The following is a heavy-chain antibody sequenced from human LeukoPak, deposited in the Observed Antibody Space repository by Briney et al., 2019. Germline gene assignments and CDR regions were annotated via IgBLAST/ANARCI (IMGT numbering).Heavy chain of an antibody. CDR1: GYTVSSNY. Sequence: GGSLRLSCADSGYTVSSNYMSWVRQAPGKRLEWVSVIYSGGSTYYADSVKGRFTISRDNSKNTLYLQMNSLRAEDTAVYYCARESGPYGSGRGIFDYWGQGTLVTVSS. CDR3: ARESGPYGSGRGIFDY. D-gene: IGHD3-10*01. J-gene: IGHJ4*02. CDR2: IYSGGST. V-gene: IGHV3-66*02.